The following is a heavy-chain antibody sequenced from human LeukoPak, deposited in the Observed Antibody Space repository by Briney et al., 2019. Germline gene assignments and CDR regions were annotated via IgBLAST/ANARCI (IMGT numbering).Heavy chain of an antibody. D-gene: IGHD2-21*01. CDR2: VNRDGTEK. J-gene: IGHJ4*01. CDR3: VKGDWYFEY. CDR1: GFNFSDSR. Sequence: GGSLRLSCAGSGFNFSDSRMTWVRHAQGEGLEWVANVNRDGTEKKFLASVEGRFTISRDNAKKSLDLQMNSLRHQDTAVYFCVKGDWYFEYWGQGILVTVSP. V-gene: IGHV3-7*05.